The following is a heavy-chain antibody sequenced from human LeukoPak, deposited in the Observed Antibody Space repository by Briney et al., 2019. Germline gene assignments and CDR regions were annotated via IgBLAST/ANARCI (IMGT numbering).Heavy chain of an antibody. CDR1: GGSFSGYY. Sequence: PSETLSLTCAVYGGSFSGYYWSWIRQPPGKGLEWIGEINHSGSTNYNPSLKSRVTISVDTSKNQFSLKLSSVTAADTAVYYCARGLIDWGGYDYWGQGTLVTVSS. D-gene: IGHD5-12*01. CDR2: INHSGST. CDR3: ARGLIDWGGYDY. J-gene: IGHJ4*02. V-gene: IGHV4-34*01.